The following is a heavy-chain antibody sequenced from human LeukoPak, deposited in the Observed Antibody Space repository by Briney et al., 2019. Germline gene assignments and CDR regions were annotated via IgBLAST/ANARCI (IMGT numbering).Heavy chain of an antibody. CDR1: GGSISSHY. CDR3: ARIVVVSDFWSGYQEGYYMDF. Sequence: SETLSLTCTVSGGSISSHYWSWIRQPPGKGLEWIWHLYYSGSTNYNPSLMRRFTISVDASKKQSSLKLSSVTAADTAVYYWARIVVVSDFWSGYQEGYYMDFWGKGTTVTVSS. V-gene: IGHV4-59*11. CDR2: LYYSGST. D-gene: IGHD3-3*01. J-gene: IGHJ6*03.